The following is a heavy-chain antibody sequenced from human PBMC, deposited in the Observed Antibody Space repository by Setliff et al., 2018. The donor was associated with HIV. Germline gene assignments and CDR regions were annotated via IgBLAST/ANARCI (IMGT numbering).Heavy chain of an antibody. J-gene: IGHJ4*02. CDR2: IYHTGIT. CDR1: GGSASNSRYY. Sequence: SETLSLTCTVSGGSASNSRYYWGWIRQPPGKGLEWIGSIYHTGITYDNPSLKSRVTISVDTSKNQISLRLSSVTAADTAVYYCARLSGGMVPNYWGQGTLVTVSS. V-gene: IGHV4-39*01. D-gene: IGHD3-10*01. CDR3: ARLSGGMVPNY.